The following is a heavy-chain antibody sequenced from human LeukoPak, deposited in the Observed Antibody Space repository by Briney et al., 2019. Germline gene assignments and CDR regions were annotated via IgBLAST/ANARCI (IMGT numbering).Heavy chain of an antibody. Sequence: PGGSLRLSCAASGFTFSSYSMNWVRQAPGKGLEWVSSISSSSSYIYYADSVKGRFTISRDNAKNSLYLQMNSLRAEDTAVYYCARCNDYDHYYYYMDVWGKGTTVTVSS. CDR3: ARCNDYDHYYYYMDV. CDR1: GFTFSSYS. CDR2: ISSSSSYI. D-gene: IGHD4-17*01. V-gene: IGHV3-21*01. J-gene: IGHJ6*03.